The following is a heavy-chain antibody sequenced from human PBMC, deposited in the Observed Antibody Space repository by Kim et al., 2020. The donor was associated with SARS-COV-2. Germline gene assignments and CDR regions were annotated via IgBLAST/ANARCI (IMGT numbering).Heavy chain of an antibody. CDR3: ARDIYCSGGSCQGNAFDI. D-gene: IGHD2-15*01. J-gene: IGHJ3*02. Sequence: ADSVKCRFTISRDNSKNTLYLQMNSLRAEDTAVYYCARDIYCSGGSCQGNAFDIWGQGTMVTVSS. V-gene: IGHV3-30*07.